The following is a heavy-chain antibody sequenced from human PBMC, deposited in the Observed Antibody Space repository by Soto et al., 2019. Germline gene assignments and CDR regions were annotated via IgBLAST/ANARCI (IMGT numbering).Heavy chain of an antibody. Sequence: GGFLRLSYAASGFTFSSYWIHWVRQAPGKGLVWVSRINSDGSTTTYADSVKGRSTISRDNAKNTLYLQMNSLRAEDTAVYYCARGYSGSYRIDYWGQGTLVTVSS. D-gene: IGHD1-26*01. CDR1: GFTFSSYW. J-gene: IGHJ4*02. CDR2: INSDGSTT. V-gene: IGHV3-74*01. CDR3: ARGYSGSYRIDY.